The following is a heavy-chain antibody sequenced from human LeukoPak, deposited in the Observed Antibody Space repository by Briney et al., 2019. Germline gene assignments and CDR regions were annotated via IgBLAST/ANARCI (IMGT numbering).Heavy chain of an antibody. J-gene: IGHJ5*02. CDR1: GFTFSSYS. CDR3: ARVLSGSWDWFDP. D-gene: IGHD3-22*01. V-gene: IGHV3-48*04. CDR2: ISSSSSTI. Sequence: GGSLRLSCAASGFTFSSYSMNWVRQAPGKGLEWVSYISSSSSTIYYADSVKGRFTISRDNTKNTVYLKMNSLRAEDTAVYYCARVLSGSWDWFDPWGQGTLVTVSS.